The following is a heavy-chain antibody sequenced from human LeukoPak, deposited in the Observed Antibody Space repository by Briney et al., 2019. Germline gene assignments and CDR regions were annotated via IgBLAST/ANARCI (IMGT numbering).Heavy chain of an antibody. CDR3: ARGGAVYYYYMDV. Sequence: GGSLRLSCAASGFTFSSYGMNWVRQAPGKGLEWVSYISSSGSTIYYADSVKGRFTISRDNAKNSLYLQMNSLRAEDTAVYYCARGGAVYYYYMDVWGKGTTVTISS. CDR1: GFTFSSYG. D-gene: IGHD1-26*01. J-gene: IGHJ6*03. CDR2: ISSSGSTI. V-gene: IGHV3-48*04.